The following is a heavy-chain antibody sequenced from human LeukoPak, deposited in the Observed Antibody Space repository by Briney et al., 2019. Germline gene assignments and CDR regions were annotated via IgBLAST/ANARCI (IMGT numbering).Heavy chain of an antibody. D-gene: IGHD3-3*01. J-gene: IGHJ4*02. CDR3: TRDLHRFLEWLLFDY. CDR2: IRSKAYGGTT. Sequence: PGGSLRLSCTASGFTFGDYAMSWVRQAPGKGLEWVGFIRSKAYGGTTEYAASVKGRFTISRDDSKSIAYLQMNSLKTEDTAVYYCTRDLHRFLEWLLFDYSGQGTLVTVSS. V-gene: IGHV3-49*04. CDR1: GFTFGDYA.